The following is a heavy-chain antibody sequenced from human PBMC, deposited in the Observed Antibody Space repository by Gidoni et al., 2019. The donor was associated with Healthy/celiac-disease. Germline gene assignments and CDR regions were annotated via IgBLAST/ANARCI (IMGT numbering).Heavy chain of an antibody. Sequence: QLQLQESGPGLVKPSETLSLTCTVSGGSISSSSYYWGWIRQPPGKGLEWIGSIYYSGSTYYNPSLKSRVTISVDTSKNQFSLKLSSVTAADTAVYYCARARYCSSTSCYITHTVNWFDPWGQGTLVTVSS. V-gene: IGHV4-39*07. J-gene: IGHJ5*02. CDR2: IYYSGST. CDR1: GGSISSSSYY. CDR3: ARARYCSSTSCYITHTVNWFDP. D-gene: IGHD2-2*02.